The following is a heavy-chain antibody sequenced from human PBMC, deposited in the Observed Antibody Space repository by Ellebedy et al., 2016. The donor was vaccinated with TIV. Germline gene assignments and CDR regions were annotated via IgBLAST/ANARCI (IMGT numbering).Heavy chain of an antibody. CDR2: ISVHNGNT. CDR1: GYTFTSNG. Sequence: ASVKVSCKASGYTFTSNGISWVRQAPGQGLEWMGWISVHNGNTNYAQKFQGRVTMTTDTSTSTAYMELRSLRSEDTAVYYCARYSYYILTGENTRFESWGQGTLVNVSS. CDR3: ARYSYYILTGENTRFES. J-gene: IGHJ4*02. D-gene: IGHD3-9*01. V-gene: IGHV1-18*01.